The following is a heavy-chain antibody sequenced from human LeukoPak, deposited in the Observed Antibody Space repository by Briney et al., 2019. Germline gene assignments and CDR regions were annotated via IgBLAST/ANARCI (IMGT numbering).Heavy chain of an antibody. Sequence: PGGSLRLSCAASGFTFSSYAMHWVHQAPGKGLEWVAVISYDGSNKYYADSVKGRFTISRDNSKNTLYLQMNSLRAEDTAVYYCASSQGGVVVTAISNYWGQGTLVTVSS. V-gene: IGHV3-30*04. CDR2: ISYDGSNK. CDR1: GFTFSSYA. D-gene: IGHD2-21*02. CDR3: ASSQGGVVVTAISNY. J-gene: IGHJ4*02.